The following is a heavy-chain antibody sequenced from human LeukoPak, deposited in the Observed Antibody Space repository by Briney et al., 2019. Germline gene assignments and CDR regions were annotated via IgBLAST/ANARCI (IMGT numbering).Heavy chain of an antibody. J-gene: IGHJ3*02. CDR2: IKQDGSEK. V-gene: IGHV3-7*01. D-gene: IGHD5-24*01. CDR1: GFTLSSYW. CDR3: ARSQLAAFDI. Sequence: GGSLRLSWAPSGFTLSSYWMGWVRQAPGKGLEWVANIKQDGSEKYYVDSVKGRLTISRDNAKNSLYLQMNSLRAEDTAVYYCARSQLAAFDIWGQGTMVTVSS.